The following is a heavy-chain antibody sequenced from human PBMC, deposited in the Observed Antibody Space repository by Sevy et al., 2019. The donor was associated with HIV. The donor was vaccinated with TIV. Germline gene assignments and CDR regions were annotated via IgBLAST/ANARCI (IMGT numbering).Heavy chain of an antibody. V-gene: IGHV4-39*01. CDR2: RFYSGGA. D-gene: IGHD3-16*01. Sequence: SEILSLTCTVSGGSISSSRHYWGWIRQSPGKRLEWIGSRFYSGGAYYNPSLQSRVTMSVDTSNSQFSLNVNSVTAASTAVYYRARHPLGNWFDLWGQGILVTVSS. CDR1: GGSISSSRHY. J-gene: IGHJ5*02. CDR3: ARHPLGNWFDL.